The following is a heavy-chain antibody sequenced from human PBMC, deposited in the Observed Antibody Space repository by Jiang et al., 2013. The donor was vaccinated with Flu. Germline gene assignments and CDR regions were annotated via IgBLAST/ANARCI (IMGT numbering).Heavy chain of an antibody. V-gene: IGHV1-46*01. CDR3: AIIYYYDSSGYSFDY. D-gene: IGHD3-22*01. J-gene: IGHJ4*02. CDR2: INPSGGST. Sequence: GAEVKKPGASVKVSCKASGYTFTSYYMHWVRQAPGQGLEWMGIINPSGGSTSYAQKFQGRVTMTRDTSTSTVYMELSSLRSEDTAVYYCAIIYYYDSSGYSFDYWGQGTLVTVSS. CDR1: GYTFTSYY.